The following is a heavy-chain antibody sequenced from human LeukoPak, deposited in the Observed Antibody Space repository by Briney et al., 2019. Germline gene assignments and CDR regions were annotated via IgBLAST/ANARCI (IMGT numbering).Heavy chain of an antibody. CDR3: ARDVRNCSSTSCQYYFDY. CDR1: GFTFSSYS. J-gene: IGHJ4*02. D-gene: IGHD2-2*01. V-gene: IGHV3-21*01. CDR2: ISSSSSYI. Sequence: GGFLRLSCAASGFTFSSYSMNWVRQAPGKGLEWVSSISSSSSYIYYADSVKGRFTISRDNAKNSLYLQMNSLRAEDTAVYYCARDVRNCSSTSCQYYFDYWGQGTLVTVSS.